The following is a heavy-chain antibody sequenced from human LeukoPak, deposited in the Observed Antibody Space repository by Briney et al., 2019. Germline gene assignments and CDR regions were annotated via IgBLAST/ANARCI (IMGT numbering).Heavy chain of an antibody. CDR1: GFTFSTYS. Sequence: PGGSLRLSCAASGFTFSTYSMNWVRQAPGKGLEWVSSISSSSSYIYYADSVKGRFTISRDNAKNSLYLQMNSLRAEDTAVYYCAVGGAAATYYFDYWGQGTLVTVSS. D-gene: IGHD6-13*01. CDR3: AVGGAAATYYFDY. V-gene: IGHV3-21*01. CDR2: ISSSSSYI. J-gene: IGHJ4*02.